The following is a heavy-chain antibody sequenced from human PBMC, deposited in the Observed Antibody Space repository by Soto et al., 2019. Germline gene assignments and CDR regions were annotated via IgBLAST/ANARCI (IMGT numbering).Heavy chain of an antibody. V-gene: IGHV1-3*01. CDR1: GYTFTRYA. CDR3: ARGGGVGFGDYTTGGMDV. CDR2: INAGNGNT. D-gene: IGHD2-8*02. J-gene: IGHJ6*02. Sequence: GASVKVSCKASGYTFTRYAMHWVRQAPGQRLEWMGWINAGNGNTKYSQKFQGRVTIIRDTSASTAYMELSSLRSEDTAVYYCARGGGVGFGDYTTGGMDVWGQGTKVTVSS.